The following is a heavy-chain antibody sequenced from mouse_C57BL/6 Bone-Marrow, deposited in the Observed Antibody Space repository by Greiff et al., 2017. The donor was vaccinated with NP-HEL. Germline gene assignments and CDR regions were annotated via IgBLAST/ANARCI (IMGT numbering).Heavy chain of an antibody. J-gene: IGHJ4*01. V-gene: IGHV1-81*01. Sequence: VKLQESGAELARPGASVKLSCKASGYTFTSYGISWVKQRTGQGLEWIGEIYPRSGNTYYNEKFKGKATLTADKSSSTSYMELRSLTSEDSAVYFCARRDDGYLYYAMDYWGQGTSVTVSS. CDR3: ARRDDGYLYYAMDY. D-gene: IGHD2-3*01. CDR2: IYPRSGNT. CDR1: GYTFTSYG.